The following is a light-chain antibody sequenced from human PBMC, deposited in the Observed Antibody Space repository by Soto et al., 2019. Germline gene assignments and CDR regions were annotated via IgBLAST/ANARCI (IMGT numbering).Light chain of an antibody. CDR1: QRISSW. Sequence: DIQMTQSPSTLSASVGDRVTITCPASQRISSWLAWYQQKPGKAPKLLIYDASSLEGGVPSRFSGSGSETEFTLTISSLQPDDFATYYCQHYDTYPYTFGQGTNLEIK. CDR3: QHYDTYPYT. CDR2: DAS. J-gene: IGKJ2*01. V-gene: IGKV1-5*01.